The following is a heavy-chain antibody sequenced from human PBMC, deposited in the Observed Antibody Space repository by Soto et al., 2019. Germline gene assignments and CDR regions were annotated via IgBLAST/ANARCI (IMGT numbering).Heavy chain of an antibody. V-gene: IGHV1-24*01. CDR2: FDPEDGET. CDR3: ATAFFHVGGFDP. CDR1: GYTLTELS. Sequence: VASVKVSCKVSGYTLTELSMHWVRQAPGKGLEWMGGFDPEDGETIYAQKFQGRVTMTEDTSTDTAYMELSSLRSEDTAVYYCATAFFHVGGFDPWGQGTLVTVSS. J-gene: IGHJ5*02.